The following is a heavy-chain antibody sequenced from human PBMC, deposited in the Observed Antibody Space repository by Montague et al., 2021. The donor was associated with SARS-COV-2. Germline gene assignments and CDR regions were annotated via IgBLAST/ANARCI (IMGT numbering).Heavy chain of an antibody. Sequence: SETLSLTCTVSGDSINTYYWNWIRQPPGKGLEWLGSIFYTGSTNXNPSLKSRATISLDTSKNQFFLKVTSVTAADTAVYYCARQAAGSYFYYGVDAWGQGTTVTVSS. CDR1: GDSINTYY. CDR3: ARQAAGSYFYYGVDA. D-gene: IGHD6-13*01. CDR2: IFYTGST. V-gene: IGHV4-59*12. J-gene: IGHJ6*02.